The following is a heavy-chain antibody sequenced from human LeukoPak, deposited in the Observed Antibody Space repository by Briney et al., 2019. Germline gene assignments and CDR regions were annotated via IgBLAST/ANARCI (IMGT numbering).Heavy chain of an antibody. Sequence: PGGSLRLSCAASGFTFSSYGMHWVRQAPGKGLEWVAFIRYDGSNKYYADSVKGRFTISRDNSKNTLYLQMNSLRAEDTAVYYCAKDGRGGYYYYYMDVWGKGTTVTISS. CDR2: IRYDGSNK. CDR1: GFTFSSYG. CDR3: AKDGRGGYYYYYMDV. J-gene: IGHJ6*03. V-gene: IGHV3-30*02.